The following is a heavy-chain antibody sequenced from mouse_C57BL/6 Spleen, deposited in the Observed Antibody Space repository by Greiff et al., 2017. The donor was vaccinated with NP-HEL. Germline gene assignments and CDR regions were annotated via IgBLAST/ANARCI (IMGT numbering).Heavy chain of an antibody. J-gene: IGHJ1*03. D-gene: IGHD1-1*01. Sequence: QVQLQQSGPGLVQPSQSLSITCTVSGFSLTSYGVHWVRQSPGKGLEWLGVIWSGGSTDYNAAFISRLSISKDNSKSQVFFKMNSLQADDTAIYYCARNRHYYGSSHWYFDVWGTGTTVTVSS. V-gene: IGHV2-2*01. CDR3: ARNRHYYGSSHWYFDV. CDR1: GFSLTSYG. CDR2: IWSGGST.